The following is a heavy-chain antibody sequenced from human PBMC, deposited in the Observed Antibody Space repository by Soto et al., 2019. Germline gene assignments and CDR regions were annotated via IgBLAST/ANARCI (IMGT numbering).Heavy chain of an antibody. D-gene: IGHD6-13*01. J-gene: IGHJ5*02. V-gene: IGHV4-39*01. CDR1: GGSISSSDYY. CDR3: AGNRGIYAAGTQGWFDR. Sequence: SETLSLTCTLSGGSISSSDYYWGWIRQPPGRGLEWIGSIYYSGHTYFNVSLRSRVSISIDTSKHQFSLTLRSMTAADTAIYYCAGNRGIYAAGTQGWFDRWGLGDLVTGSS. CDR2: IYYSGHT.